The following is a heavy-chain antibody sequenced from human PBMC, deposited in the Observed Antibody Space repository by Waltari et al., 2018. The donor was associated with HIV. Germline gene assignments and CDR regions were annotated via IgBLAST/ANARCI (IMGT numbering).Heavy chain of an antibody. V-gene: IGHV1-2*06. CDR3: ARGSTLHWDWYLDL. D-gene: IGHD3-16*01. CDR2: IIPRDGVT. Sequence: QGQLVQSGAELKNPGASVKVSCKASGYTFGDHYIHWIRQAPGQGLQWMGRIIPRDGVTHYEQRFRGRVTMTADTSLNTVYMDLRGLTSVDSATYYCARGSTLHWDWYLDLWGRGTVVTVSP. J-gene: IGHJ2*01. CDR1: GYTFGDHY.